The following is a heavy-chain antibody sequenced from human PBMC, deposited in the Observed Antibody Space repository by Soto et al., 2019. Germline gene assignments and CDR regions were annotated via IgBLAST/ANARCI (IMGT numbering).Heavy chain of an antibody. CDR1: GFTFSSYG. Sequence: QVQLVESGGGVVQPGRSLRLSCAASGFTFSSYGMHWVRQAPGKGLEWVAVISSDGSDKYYADSVKGRFTISRDNSKNTLYVQLNRMRAEDTARYYGARERLYGAGGIDVWGQGTTVTVSS. D-gene: IGHD3-10*01. J-gene: IGHJ6*02. CDR3: ARERLYGAGGIDV. CDR2: ISSDGSDK. V-gene: IGHV3-30-3*01.